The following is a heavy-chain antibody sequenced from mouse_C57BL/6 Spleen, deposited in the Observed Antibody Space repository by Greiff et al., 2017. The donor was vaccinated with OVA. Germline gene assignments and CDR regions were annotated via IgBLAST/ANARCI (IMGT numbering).Heavy chain of an antibody. V-gene: IGHV1-7*01. D-gene: IGHD1-1*01. CDR1: GYTFTSYW. Sequence: VQLQESGAELAKPGASVKLSCKASGYTFTSYWMHWVKQRPGQGLEWIGCINPSSGYTKYNQKFKDKATLTADKSSSTAYMQLSSLTYEDSAVYYCAREKPFGSSPFGYWGQGTTLSVSS. CDR3: AREKPFGSSPFGY. J-gene: IGHJ2*01. CDR2: INPSSGYT.